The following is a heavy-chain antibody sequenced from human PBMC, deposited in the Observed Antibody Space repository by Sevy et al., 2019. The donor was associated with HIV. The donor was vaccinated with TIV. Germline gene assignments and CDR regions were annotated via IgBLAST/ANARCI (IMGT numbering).Heavy chain of an antibody. Sequence: SVKVSCKASGGTFSSYGISWVRQAPRQGLEGMGGIIPILGTVNYAQKFQGRVTITADESTKTAYMELSSLRSEDTAVYYSARGGGNGWYYFDYWGQETLVTVSS. J-gene: IGHJ4*02. CDR1: GGTFSSYG. CDR2: IIPILGTV. V-gene: IGHV1-69*13. D-gene: IGHD6-19*01. CDR3: ARGGGNGWYYFDY.